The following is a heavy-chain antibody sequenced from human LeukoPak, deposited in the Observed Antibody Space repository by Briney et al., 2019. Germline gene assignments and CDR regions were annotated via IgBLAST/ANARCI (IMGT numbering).Heavy chain of an antibody. Sequence: SETLSLTCSVSRDYIRHIDYYWVWIRQPPWRGLEWIGNVYKTGTTSYSPSLSSRVAMSIDTSKSQFSLRVTSVTAADTAVYYCARLIVGCTDGVCYKGHLYWGQGTLVTVSS. CDR1: RDYIRHIDYY. CDR2: VYKTGTT. D-gene: IGHD2-8*01. V-gene: IGHV4-39*07. CDR3: ARLIVGCTDGVCYKGHLY. J-gene: IGHJ4*02.